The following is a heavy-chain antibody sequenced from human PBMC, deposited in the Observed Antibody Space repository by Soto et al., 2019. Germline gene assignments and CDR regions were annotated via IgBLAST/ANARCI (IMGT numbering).Heavy chain of an antibody. V-gene: IGHV5-51*01. Sequence: GESLKISCKGSGYSFSSYWIGWVRQMPGKGLEWMGIIYPADSDTRYSPSFQGQVTISADKSISTAYLQWSSLKASDTAMSYCARRGQWVVAGYYYCAMGVWGQGTRVTVSS. CDR3: ARRGQWVVAGYYYCAMGV. CDR2: IYPADSDT. CDR1: GYSFSSYW. D-gene: IGHD6-19*01. J-gene: IGHJ6*02.